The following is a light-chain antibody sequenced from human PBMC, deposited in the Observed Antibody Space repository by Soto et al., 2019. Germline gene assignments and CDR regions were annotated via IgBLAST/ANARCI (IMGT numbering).Light chain of an antibody. J-gene: IGLJ3*02. CDR2: LSYDGSH. CDR3: QTWGSGIWV. Sequence: QAVLTQSPSASASLGASVKLTCTLSRGHRTYDIAWHQQQPDKGPRFLMKLSYDGSHTKGDGIPDRFSGSSSGAERFLSISSLQSDDEADYFCQTWGSGIWVFGGGTKVTVL. V-gene: IGLV4-69*01. CDR1: RGHRTYD.